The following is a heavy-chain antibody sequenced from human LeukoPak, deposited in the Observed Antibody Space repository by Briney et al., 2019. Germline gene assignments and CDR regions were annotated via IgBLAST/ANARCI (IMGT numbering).Heavy chain of an antibody. J-gene: IGHJ3*02. Sequence: PGGSLRLSCAASGFTFSIYVMSWVRQAPGKGLEWVSYISSSGSTIYYADSVKGRFTISRDNAKNSLYLQMNSLRAEDTAVYYCARRSAAKDAFDIWGQGTMVTVSS. CDR2: ISSSGSTI. D-gene: IGHD6-25*01. V-gene: IGHV3-48*03. CDR3: ARRSAAKDAFDI. CDR1: GFTFSIYV.